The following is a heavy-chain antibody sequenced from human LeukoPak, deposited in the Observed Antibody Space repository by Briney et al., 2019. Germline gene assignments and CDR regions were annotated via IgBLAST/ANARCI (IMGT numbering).Heavy chain of an antibody. CDR2: ISGSGGST. CDR3: AKELRWDIVVVPASGGFDY. J-gene: IGHJ4*02. CDR1: GFTFSSYA. D-gene: IGHD2-2*01. Sequence: GGSLRLSCAASGFTFSSYAMSWVRPAPGKGLEWVSAISGSGGSTYYADSVKGRFTISRDNSKNTLYLQMNSLRAEDTAVYYCAKELRWDIVVVPASGGFDYWGQGTLVTVSS. V-gene: IGHV3-23*01.